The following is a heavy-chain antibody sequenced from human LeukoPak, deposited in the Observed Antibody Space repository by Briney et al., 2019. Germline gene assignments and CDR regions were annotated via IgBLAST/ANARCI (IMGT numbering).Heavy chain of an antibody. J-gene: IGHJ4*02. D-gene: IGHD6-13*01. CDR3: ARHGIVDSSRKYYFDY. V-gene: IGHV4-59*08. CDR1: GGSISTYY. CDR2: IYYSGST. Sequence: ETLSLTCSVSGGSISTYYWSWIRQPPGKGLEWIGYIYYSGSTSYNPSLKSRVTISVDTSKNQFSLDLSSVTAADTAVYYCARHGIVDSSRKYYFDYWGQGTLVTVSS.